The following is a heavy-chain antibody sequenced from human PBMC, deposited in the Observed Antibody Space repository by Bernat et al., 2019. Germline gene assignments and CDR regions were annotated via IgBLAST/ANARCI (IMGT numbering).Heavy chain of an antibody. J-gene: IGHJ4*02. Sequence: EVELVESGGGLVQPGGSLRLSCAASGFSFSSYWMTWVRQAPGKGLEWVANIKQDGSEKYYVDSVKGRLTISRDNAKNSLYLQMNSLRAEDTAVYYCARHDSSGYYSTHFDYWGQGTLVTVSS. V-gene: IGHV3-7*01. CDR2: IKQDGSEK. CDR1: GFSFSSYW. D-gene: IGHD3-22*01. CDR3: ARHDSSGYYSTHFDY.